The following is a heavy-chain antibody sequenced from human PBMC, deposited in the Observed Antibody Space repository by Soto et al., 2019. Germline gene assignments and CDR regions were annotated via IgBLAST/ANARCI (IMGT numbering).Heavy chain of an antibody. CDR3: AGITIFGVVPNLADYYNYMEV. CDR2: INSDGSST. Sequence: HPGGSLRLSCAASGFTFSSYWMHWFRQAPGKGLVWVSRINSDGSSTSYADSVKGRFTISRDNAKNTLYLQMNSLRAEDTAVYYCAGITIFGVVPNLADYYNYMEVWGKGTTVNVSS. CDR1: GFTFSSYW. J-gene: IGHJ6*03. D-gene: IGHD3-3*01. V-gene: IGHV3-74*01.